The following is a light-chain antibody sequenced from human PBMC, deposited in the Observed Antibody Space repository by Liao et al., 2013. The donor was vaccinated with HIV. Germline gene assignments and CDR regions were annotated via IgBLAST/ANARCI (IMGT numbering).Light chain of an antibody. V-gene: IGLV3-1*01. CDR2: QDT. CDR1: KLGDKY. Sequence: SYELTQPPSVSVSPGQTASITCSGYKLGDKYACWFQLKPGQSPVLIIYQDTKRPSGIPERFSGSNSGNTATLTISGTQAMDEADYYCQVWDSSINFVFGPGTKVTVL. CDR3: QVWDSSINFV. J-gene: IGLJ1*01.